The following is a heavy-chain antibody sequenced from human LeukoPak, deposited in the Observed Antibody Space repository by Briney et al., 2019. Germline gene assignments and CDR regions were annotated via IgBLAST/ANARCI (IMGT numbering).Heavy chain of an antibody. CDR3: ARRASRYYYGSGSYDVYYYYYMDV. V-gene: IGHV3-7*01. CDR2: IKQDGSEK. J-gene: IGHJ6*03. Sequence: GRSLRLSCAVSGFTLTNYCMSWARHARGKGLELVANIKQDGSEKHYVDSVTGRFTISRDNAKNSLYLQMNSLRAEETAVYYCARRASRYYYGSGSYDVYYYYYMDVWGKGTTVTVSS. CDR1: GFTLTNYC. D-gene: IGHD3-10*01.